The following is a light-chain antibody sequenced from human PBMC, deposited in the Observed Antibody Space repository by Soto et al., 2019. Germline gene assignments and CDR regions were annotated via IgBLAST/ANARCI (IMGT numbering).Light chain of an antibody. V-gene: IGKV1-5*03. CDR1: QSISNW. Sequence: DIQMTQSPSTLPASVGDRVTITCRASQSISNWLAWYQQKPGKAPKLLIYKASSLESGVPSRFGGSGSGTEFTLTISSLQPDDFATYYCQQYSSYSWTFGQGTKVDI. J-gene: IGKJ1*01. CDR2: KAS. CDR3: QQYSSYSWT.